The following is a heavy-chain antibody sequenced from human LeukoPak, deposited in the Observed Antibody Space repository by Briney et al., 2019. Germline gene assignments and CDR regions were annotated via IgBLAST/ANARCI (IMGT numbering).Heavy chain of an antibody. V-gene: IGHV3-21*01. J-gene: IGHJ4*02. CDR3: ARDRTTVTTFDY. Sequence: GGSLRLSCAASRFTFSTYTMNWVRQAPGKGLEWVSSISSSSSYIYYADSVKGRFTISRDNAKNSRYLQMNTLRAEDTAVYYCARDRTTVTTFDYWGQGTLVTVSS. CDR1: RFTFSTYT. CDR2: ISSSSSYI. D-gene: IGHD4-17*01.